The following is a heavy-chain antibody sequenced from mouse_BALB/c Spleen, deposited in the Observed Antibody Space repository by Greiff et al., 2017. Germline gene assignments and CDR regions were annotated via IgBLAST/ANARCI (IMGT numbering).Heavy chain of an antibody. D-gene: IGHD2-2*01. CDR3: ARWGNYGYDYYAMDY. J-gene: IGHJ4*01. CDR2: ISSGGST. V-gene: IGHV5-6-5*01. Sequence: EVMLVESGGGLVKPGGSLKLSCAASGFTFSSYAMSWVRQTQEKRLEWVASISSGGSTYYPDSVKGRFTISRDNARNILYLQMRSLRSEDTAMYYCARWGNYGYDYYAMDYWGQGTSVTVSS. CDR1: GFTFSSYA.